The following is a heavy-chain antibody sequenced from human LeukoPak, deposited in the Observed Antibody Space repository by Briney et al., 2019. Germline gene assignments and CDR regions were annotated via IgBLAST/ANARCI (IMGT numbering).Heavy chain of an antibody. V-gene: IGHV5-10-1*01. J-gene: IGHJ4*02. Sequence: GESLKISCKGSGYRFTNYWISWVRPMPGKGLGWMGRIDPSDSYTNYSPSFQGHVTISADKSISTAYLQWSSLKASDTAMYYCARGGDELLWYWGQGTLVTVSS. CDR1: GYRFTNYW. CDR2: IDPSDSYT. D-gene: IGHD2-15*01. CDR3: ARGGDELLWY.